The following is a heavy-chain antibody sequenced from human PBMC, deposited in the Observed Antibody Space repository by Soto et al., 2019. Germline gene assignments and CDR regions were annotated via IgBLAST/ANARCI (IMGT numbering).Heavy chain of an antibody. CDR1: GYTFTGYY. V-gene: IGHV1-2*04. D-gene: IGHD3-3*01. CDR2: INANSGGT. Sequence: GASVKVSCKASGYTFTGYYMHWVRQAPGQGREWMGWINANSGGTNYAQKFQGWVTMTRDTSISTAYKELSRLRSDDTAGYYGARGWLDHYDFWRGYYAKDWFDPWGQGTLVTVSS. J-gene: IGHJ5*02. CDR3: ARGWLDHYDFWRGYYAKDWFDP.